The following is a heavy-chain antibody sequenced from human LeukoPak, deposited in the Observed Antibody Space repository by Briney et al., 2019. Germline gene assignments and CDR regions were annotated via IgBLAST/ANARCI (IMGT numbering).Heavy chain of an antibody. V-gene: IGHV4-4*07. J-gene: IGHJ5*02. CDR3: ARERVTRYYYDSRPLNWFDP. Sequence: APETLSLTCTVSGGSISSYYWSWIRQPAGKGLEWIGRIYTSGSTNYNPSLKSRVTMSVDTSKNQFSLKLSSVTAADTAVYYCARERVTRYYYDSRPLNWFDPWGQGTLVTVSS. CDR1: GGSISSYY. D-gene: IGHD3-22*01. CDR2: IYTSGST.